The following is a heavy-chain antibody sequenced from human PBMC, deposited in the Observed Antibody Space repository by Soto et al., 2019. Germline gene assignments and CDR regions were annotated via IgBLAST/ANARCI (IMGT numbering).Heavy chain of an antibody. V-gene: IGHV3-23*01. CDR2: ISATSDAA. CDR1: GFPFSTSA. J-gene: IGHJ6*02. Sequence: EVQLLESGGGLVQPGGSLRLSCAASGFPFSTSAMNWVRQAPGKGLEWVSIISATSDAAHYAESVKGRFTSSRDNSKNTLYLQMNSLRAEDTAVYYCVKYSGSYPVYNGMNLWGQGTTVTVSS. D-gene: IGHD1-26*01. CDR3: VKYSGSYPVYNGMNL.